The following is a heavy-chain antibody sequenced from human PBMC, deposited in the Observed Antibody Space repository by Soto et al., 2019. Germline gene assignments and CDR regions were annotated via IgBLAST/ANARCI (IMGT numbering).Heavy chain of an antibody. V-gene: IGHV3-72*01. D-gene: IGHD4-17*01. J-gene: IGHJ4*02. CDR1: GFTFSDHY. Sequence: PGVSLRLSCAASGFTFSDHYIDWVRQAPGKGLEWVGRTRNKANSYTTEYAAPVKGRFTISRDDSKSSLYLQMNSLKTEDTAVYYCARELMTTVTYFDYWGKGTLGKVSS. CDR3: ARELMTTVTYFDY. CDR2: TRNKANSYTT.